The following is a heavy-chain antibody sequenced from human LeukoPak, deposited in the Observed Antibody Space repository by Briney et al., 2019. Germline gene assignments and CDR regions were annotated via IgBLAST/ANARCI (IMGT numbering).Heavy chain of an antibody. J-gene: IGHJ4*02. D-gene: IGHD3-22*01. Sequence: GGSLRLSCAASGFTFTRYSMNWVRQAPGKGLEWVSSISSDHRYIFYADSVRGRFTISRDDTKNSLYLQMNGLRAEDTAVYFCANDIDYYDSSGYYNSHFDSWGQGTLVTVSS. CDR1: GFTFTRYS. V-gene: IGHV3-21*06. CDR2: ISSDHRYI. CDR3: ANDIDYYDSSGYYNSHFDS.